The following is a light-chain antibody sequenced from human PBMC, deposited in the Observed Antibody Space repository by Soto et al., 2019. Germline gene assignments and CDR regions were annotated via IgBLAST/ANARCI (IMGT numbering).Light chain of an antibody. CDR2: GVS. Sequence: QSALTQPVSVSGSPGQSITISCSGTRSDIGSYNYVAWYQQFSGKTPKILIYGVSNRPSGVSSRFSGSKSGNTASLTISGLQAEDEADYYCISYTGSSTSYVFGSGTKVTV. CDR1: RSDIGSYNY. J-gene: IGLJ1*01. CDR3: ISYTGSSTSYV. V-gene: IGLV2-14*01.